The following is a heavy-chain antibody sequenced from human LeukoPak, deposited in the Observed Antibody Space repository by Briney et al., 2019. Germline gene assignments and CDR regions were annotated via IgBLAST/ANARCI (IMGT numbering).Heavy chain of an antibody. CDR1: GFTFSSYG. V-gene: IGHV3-NL1*01. J-gene: IGHJ4*02. Sequence: PGGSLRLSCAASGFTFSSYGMHWVRQAPGKGLEWVSVIYSGGSTYYADSVKGRFTISRDNSKNTLYLQMNSLRAEDTAVYYCARRGVRGEFDYWGQGTLVTVSS. CDR3: ARRGVRGEFDY. D-gene: IGHD3-10*01. CDR2: IYSGGST.